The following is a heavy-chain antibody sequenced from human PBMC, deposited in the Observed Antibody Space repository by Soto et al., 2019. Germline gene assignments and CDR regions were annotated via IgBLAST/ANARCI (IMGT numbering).Heavy chain of an antibody. V-gene: IGHV4-34*02. CDR1: GASSSNYY. CDR3: AGAAGRRFYCGLDV. D-gene: IGHD6-13*01. CDR2: INQSGIT. Sequence: QVQLQQWGAGLLKPSETLSLTCAFYGASSSNYYWSWIRQSPGKGLEWIGEINQSGITNYNPSLKSRVTISIDTSKSQFSLRLSSVTAADSTVYYCAGAAGRRFYCGLDVWGQGTTVTVSS. J-gene: IGHJ6*02.